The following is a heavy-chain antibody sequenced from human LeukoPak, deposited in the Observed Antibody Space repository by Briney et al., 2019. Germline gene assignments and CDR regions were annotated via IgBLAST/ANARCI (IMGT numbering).Heavy chain of an antibody. Sequence: GSLRLSCSASGFAFDEHGMSWVRQVPGKGLEWVSGINWSGGSTGYADPLRGRFTISRDNAKNSLYLQMDSLRAEDTALYYCARAPITSPFYFDYWGQGTLVTVSS. V-gene: IGHV3-20*04. CDR3: ARAPITSPFYFDY. D-gene: IGHD2-2*01. J-gene: IGHJ4*02. CDR2: INWSGGST. CDR1: GFAFDEHG.